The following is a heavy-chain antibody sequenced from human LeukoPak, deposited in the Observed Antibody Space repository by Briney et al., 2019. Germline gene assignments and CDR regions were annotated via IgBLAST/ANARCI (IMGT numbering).Heavy chain of an antibody. D-gene: IGHD3-22*01. CDR3: ARDLDNYYDSSGSP. CDR2: ISYDGSNK. J-gene: IGHJ5*02. Sequence: ERSLRLSCPASGFTFSSYAMHWVRKAPGKGLERVAVISYDGSNKYYADSVKGRFTISRDNSKNTLYLQMNSLRAEDTAVYYCARDLDNYYDSSGSPWGQGTLVTVSS. CDR1: GFTFSSYA. V-gene: IGHV3-30-3*01.